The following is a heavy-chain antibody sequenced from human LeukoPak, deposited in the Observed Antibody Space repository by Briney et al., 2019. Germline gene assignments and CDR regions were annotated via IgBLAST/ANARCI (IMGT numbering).Heavy chain of an antibody. Sequence: GASLKISCRGSGYRFTNYWIGWVRQMPGKGLEWMGIIYPGDSESRYSPSFQGQVTISADKSISTAYLQWSSLKASDTAMYYCALNADSSGYYHFDYWGQGTLVTVSS. V-gene: IGHV5-51*01. J-gene: IGHJ4*02. D-gene: IGHD3-22*01. CDR3: ALNADSSGYYHFDY. CDR1: GYRFTNYW. CDR2: IYPGDSES.